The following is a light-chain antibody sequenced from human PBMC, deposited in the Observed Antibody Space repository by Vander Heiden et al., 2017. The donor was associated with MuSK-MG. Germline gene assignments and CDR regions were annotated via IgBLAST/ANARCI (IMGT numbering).Light chain of an antibody. V-gene: IGKV4-1*01. J-gene: IGKJ2*01. CDR2: WAS. CDR3: QQDDSSPRT. Sequence: DIVMTQSPDSLAVSLGERATINCKSSQSVLYSSNNKNYLAWYQQKPGQPPKKLIYWASNRESGVPDRFSGRGSGTDFTLTISSLQAEDVAVYYCQQDDSSPRTFGQGTKLXIK. CDR1: QSVLYSSNNKNY.